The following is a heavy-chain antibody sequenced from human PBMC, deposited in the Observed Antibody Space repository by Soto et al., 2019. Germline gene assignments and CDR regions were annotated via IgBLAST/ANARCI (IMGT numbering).Heavy chain of an antibody. CDR1: GGSISSSSYY. CDR3: ARNNKYPEPPTNWFDP. Sequence: QLQLQESGPGLVKPSETLSLTCTVSGGSISSSSYYWGWIRQPPGKGLEWIGSIYYSGSTYYNPSLKSRVTISVDTSKNQFSLKLSSVTAADTAVYYCARNNKYPEPPTNWFDPWGQGTLVTVSS. V-gene: IGHV4-39*01. J-gene: IGHJ5*02. CDR2: IYYSGST. D-gene: IGHD2-2*01.